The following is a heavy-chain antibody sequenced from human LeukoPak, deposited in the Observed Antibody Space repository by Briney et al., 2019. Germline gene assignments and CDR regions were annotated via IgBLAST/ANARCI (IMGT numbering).Heavy chain of an antibody. CDR2: INAGNGNT. CDR1: GYTFTSYA. CDR3: ARCAPPDSSGWYFVGWFDP. V-gene: IGHV1-3*01. Sequence: GASVKVSCKASGYTFTSYAMHWVRQAPGQRLEWMGWINAGNGNTKYSQKFQGRVTITRDTSASTAYMELSSLRSEDTAVYYCARCAPPDSSGWYFVGWFDPRGQGTLVTVSS. D-gene: IGHD6-19*01. J-gene: IGHJ5*02.